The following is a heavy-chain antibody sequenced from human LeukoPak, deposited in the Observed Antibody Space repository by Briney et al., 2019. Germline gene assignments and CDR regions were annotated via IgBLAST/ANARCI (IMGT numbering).Heavy chain of an antibody. CDR3: ARDLYYYGSGSQAYNWFDP. J-gene: IGHJ5*02. CDR1: GYTFTSYY. CDR2: INPSGGST. V-gene: IGHV1-46*01. Sequence: GESLKVSCKASGYTFTSYYMHWVRQAPGQGLEWMGIINPSGGSTSYAQKFQGRVTMTRDMSTSTVYMELSSLRSEDTAVYYCARDLYYYGSGSQAYNWFDPWGQGTLVTVSS. D-gene: IGHD3-10*01.